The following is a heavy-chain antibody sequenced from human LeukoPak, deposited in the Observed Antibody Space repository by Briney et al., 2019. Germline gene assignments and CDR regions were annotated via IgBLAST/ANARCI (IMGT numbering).Heavy chain of an antibody. Sequence: GGSLRLSCAASGFTFSSYAMSWVRQAPGKGLEWVSDISGSGGSTYYADSVKGRFTISRDNSKNTLYLQINSLRAEDTAIYYCAKDRYSSLNEIDYWGQGTLVTVSS. CDR1: GFTFSSYA. D-gene: IGHD6-19*01. CDR3: AKDRYSSLNEIDY. J-gene: IGHJ4*02. CDR2: ISGSGGST. V-gene: IGHV3-23*01.